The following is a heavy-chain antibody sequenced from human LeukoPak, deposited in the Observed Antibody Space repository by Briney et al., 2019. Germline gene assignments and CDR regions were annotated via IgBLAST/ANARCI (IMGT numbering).Heavy chain of an antibody. D-gene: IGHD1-26*01. CDR3: ARGYRTVGAIEYFQH. J-gene: IGHJ1*01. CDR2: FDPEDGET. V-gene: IGHV1-24*01. Sequence: ASVKVSCKVSGYTLTELSMYWVRQAPGKGLEWMGGFDPEDGETIYAQKFQGRVTMTEDTSTDTAYMELSRLRSDDTAVYYCARGYRTVGAIEYFQHWGQGTLVTVSS. CDR1: GYTLTELS.